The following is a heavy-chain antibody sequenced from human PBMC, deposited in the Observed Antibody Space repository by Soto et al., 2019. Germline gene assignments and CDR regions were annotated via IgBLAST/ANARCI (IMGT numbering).Heavy chain of an antibody. J-gene: IGHJ6*02. Sequence: SCGGGECICIGYGGSWISKEQGEGLEWVSAISGSGGSTYYADSVKGRFTISRDNSKNTLYLQMNSLRAEDTAVYYCAKPPYSKYYYYSGMDVWGQGTTVTVSS. CDR1: ECICIGYG. CDR2: ISGSGGST. CDR3: AKPPYSKYYYYSGMDV. V-gene: IGHV3-23*01. D-gene: IGHD4-4*01.